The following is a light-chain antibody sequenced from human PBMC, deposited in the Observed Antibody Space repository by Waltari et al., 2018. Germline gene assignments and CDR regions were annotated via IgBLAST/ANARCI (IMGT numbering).Light chain of an antibody. CDR3: QESLSIPYA. Sequence: DIQMTQSPSPLSASVGDTVTITCRASESISGYLNWYQQKPGKAPILLIYGASTLQSGVPSRFSGGVSGTDFTLTISSLQPEDFAIYFCQESLSIPYAFGQGTKLEIK. CDR1: ESISGY. J-gene: IGKJ2*01. V-gene: IGKV1-39*01. CDR2: GAS.